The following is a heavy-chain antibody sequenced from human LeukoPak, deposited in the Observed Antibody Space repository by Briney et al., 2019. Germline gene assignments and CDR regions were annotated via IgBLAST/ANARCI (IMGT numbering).Heavy chain of an antibody. CDR1: GFTFSSYG. V-gene: IGHV3-33*01. J-gene: IGHJ4*02. CDR2: IWYDGSNK. D-gene: IGHD3-22*01. CDR3: ASGEYYYDSSGYHAHDY. Sequence: GRSLGLSCAASGFTFSSYGMHWVRQAPGKGLEWVAVIWYDGSNKYYADSVKGRFTISRDNSKNTLYLQMNSLRAEDTAVYYCASGEYYYDSSGYHAHDYWGQGTLVTVSS.